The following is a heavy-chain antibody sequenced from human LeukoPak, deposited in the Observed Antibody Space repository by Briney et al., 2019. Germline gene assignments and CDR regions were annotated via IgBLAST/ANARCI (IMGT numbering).Heavy chain of an antibody. CDR3: FQAEAAIRYFDWFTSSGHSDY. J-gene: IGHJ4*02. D-gene: IGHD3-9*01. CDR1: GYTFTSYD. V-gene: IGHV1-8*01. CDR2: MNPNSGNT. Sequence: ASVKVSCKASGYTFTSYDINWVRHSTGQCLEWIGWMNPNSGNTGCAQKFQGRVTMTRNTSISTAYMELRSLRSEDTAVYYFFQAEAAIRYFDWFTSSGHSDYWGQGTLVTVSS.